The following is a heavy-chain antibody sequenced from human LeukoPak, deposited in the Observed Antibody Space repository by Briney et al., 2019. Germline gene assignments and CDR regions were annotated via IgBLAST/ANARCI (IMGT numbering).Heavy chain of an antibody. V-gene: IGHV4-31*02. J-gene: IGHJ4*02. CDR2: ISYTGST. CDR3: TRNYCSSTSCYKRYFDY. Sequence: LRLSCAVSGFTVSSNYMSWVRQHPGKGLEWIGYISYTGSTYYNPSLKSRVIIPVDTSKTQFSLMLSSVTAADTAVYYCTRNYCSSTSCYKRYFDYWGQGTLVTVSS. D-gene: IGHD2-2*02. CDR1: GFTVSSNY.